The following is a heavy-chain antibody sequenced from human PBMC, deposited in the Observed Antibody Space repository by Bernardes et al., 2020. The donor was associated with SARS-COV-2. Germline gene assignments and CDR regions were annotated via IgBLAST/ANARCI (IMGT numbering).Heavy chain of an antibody. Sequence: GGSLRLSCAASGFTFSTFTMKWVRQAPGKGLEWVSSISSRSSYIYYSDSVKGRFTISRDNSRNTLNLQMNSLRAEDTAVYYCARARIGWYPAFDYWGQGAPVTVSS. CDR2: ISSRSSYI. CDR1: GFTFSTFT. V-gene: IGHV3-21*04. D-gene: IGHD6-19*01. J-gene: IGHJ4*02. CDR3: ARARIGWYPAFDY.